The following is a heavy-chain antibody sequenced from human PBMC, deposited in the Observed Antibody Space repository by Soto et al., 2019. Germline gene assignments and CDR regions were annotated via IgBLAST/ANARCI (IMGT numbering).Heavy chain of an antibody. V-gene: IGHV1-69*01. Sequence: QVQLVQSGAEVKKPGSSVKVSCKASADTFNSYSLSWLRQAPGQRLEWMGGITPVFGTADYAQSFEDRLTLTGDDSARTVYMELRSLRSEEAAGYYCARSLEGTTVTNWFDPWGQGALVTVSS. CDR2: ITPVFGTA. J-gene: IGHJ5*02. D-gene: IGHD4-17*01. CDR3: ARSLEGTTVTNWFDP. CDR1: ADTFNSYS.